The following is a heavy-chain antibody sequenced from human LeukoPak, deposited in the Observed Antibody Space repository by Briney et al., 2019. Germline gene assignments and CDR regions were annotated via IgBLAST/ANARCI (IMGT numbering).Heavy chain of an antibody. V-gene: IGHV3-23*01. CDR2: ISGSGGST. D-gene: IGHD3-3*01. CDR3: AKDAKRNYDFWDRFDY. J-gene: IGHJ4*02. Sequence: GGSLSLSCAASRFTFTTYAVSCVRQDRGRLQQWTSAISGSGGSTYYADSVKGRFTISRDNSKNTLYLQMNSLRAEDTALYYCAKDAKRNYDFWDRFDYWGQGTLVTVSS. CDR1: RFTFTTYA.